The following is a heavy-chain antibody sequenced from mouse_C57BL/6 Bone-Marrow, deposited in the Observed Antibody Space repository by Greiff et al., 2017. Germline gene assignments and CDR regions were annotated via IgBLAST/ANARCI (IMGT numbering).Heavy chain of an antibody. CDR1: GYTFTSYW. CDR3: ARKGWLPYAMDY. V-gene: IGHV1-61*01. D-gene: IGHD2-3*01. J-gene: IGHJ4*01. CDR2: IYPSDSET. Sequence: QVQLQQPGAELVKPGSSVKLSCTASGYTFTSYWMAWVQQTPGQGLEWIGNIYPSDSETHYNQKFKEQATLTVDNSSSTASMQLSSLTSEDAAVYYCARKGWLPYAMDYWGQGTSVTVSA.